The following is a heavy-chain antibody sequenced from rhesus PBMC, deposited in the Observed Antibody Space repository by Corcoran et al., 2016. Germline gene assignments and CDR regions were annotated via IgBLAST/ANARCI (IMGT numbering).Heavy chain of an antibody. V-gene: IGHV4-147*01. CDR2: ISGNSETT. CDR1: GVSLSGNY. Sequence: QVLLQESGPGLVRPSETLPLTCAVSGVSLSGNYWPWLRQSPGKGLEWIGYISGNSETTSYNPSLGGRVTISKDTSQNQFSLMLTSVTAADTAVYYCARDAISLDVWGRGVLVTVSS. CDR3: ARDAISLDV. J-gene: IGHJ5-2*02.